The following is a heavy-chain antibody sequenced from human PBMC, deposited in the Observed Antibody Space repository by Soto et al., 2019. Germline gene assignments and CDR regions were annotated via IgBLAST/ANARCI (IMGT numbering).Heavy chain of an antibody. D-gene: IGHD1-26*01. CDR3: AIEGAGFGN. J-gene: IGHJ4*02. Sequence: VESGVGLVQPWGSVNLSCAASGFTFSASSMHWIRQAPGKRLEWLGRIRGKANHYSTAYSDSVRGRFVMYRDDSQNTMFLQMRSLRPAATAMYFCAIEGAGFGNWGQGTLVTVS. CDR1: GFTFSASS. CDR2: IRGKANHYST. V-gene: IGHV3-73*01.